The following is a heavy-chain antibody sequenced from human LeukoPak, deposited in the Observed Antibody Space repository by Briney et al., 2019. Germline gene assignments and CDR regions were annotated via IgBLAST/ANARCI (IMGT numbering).Heavy chain of an antibody. CDR2: INHSGST. D-gene: IGHD1-26*01. CDR1: GGSISSSSYY. V-gene: IGHV4-39*07. CDR3: ARACVRCGSGAYSGSYFARRTHAFDI. J-gene: IGHJ3*02. Sequence: SSETLSLTCTVSGGSISSSSYYWGWIRQPPGKGLEWIGEINHSGSTNYNPSLKSRVTISVDTSKNQFSLKLSSVTAADTAVYYCARACVRCGSGAYSGSYFARRTHAFDIWGQGTMVTVSS.